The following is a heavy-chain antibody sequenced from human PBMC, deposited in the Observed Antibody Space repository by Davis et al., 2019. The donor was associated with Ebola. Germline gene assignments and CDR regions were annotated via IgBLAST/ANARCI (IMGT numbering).Heavy chain of an antibody. J-gene: IGHJ6*02. CDR2: IYYSGST. V-gene: IGHV4-59*08. CDR1: GGSISSYY. D-gene: IGHD3-10*01. CDR3: ARRSGYYYGMDV. Sequence: MPSETLSLTCTVSGGSISSYYWSWIRQPPGKGLEWIGYIYYSGSTNYNPSLKSRVTISVDTSKNQFPLKLSSVTAADTAVYYCARRSGYYYGMDVWGQGTTVTVSS.